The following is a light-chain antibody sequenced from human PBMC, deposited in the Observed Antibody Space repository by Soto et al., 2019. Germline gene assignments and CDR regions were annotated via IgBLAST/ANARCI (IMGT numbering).Light chain of an antibody. CDR3: QHYGESSST. CDR1: QTITYNF. Sequence: IVLTQSPGTLSFSPGEVATLSCGASQTITYNFLAWYQKKPGLAPRLLVYDASHRATGIPDRFSGSGSGTDCTLTISTLEPEDFAVYYCQHYGESSSTFGGGTRVEI. J-gene: IGKJ4*01. CDR2: DAS. V-gene: IGKV3D-20*01.